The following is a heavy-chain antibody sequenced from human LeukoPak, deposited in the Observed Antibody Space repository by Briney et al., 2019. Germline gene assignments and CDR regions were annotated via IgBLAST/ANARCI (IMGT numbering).Heavy chain of an antibody. CDR1: GYTFTSYG. V-gene: IGHV1-18*01. CDR2: ISAYNGNT. D-gene: IGHD6-6*01. J-gene: IGHJ4*02. Sequence: GASVKVSCKASGYTFTSYGISWVRQAPGQGLEWMGWISAYNGNTNYAQKLQGRVTMTTDTSTSTAYMELRSLRSDDTAVYYCAKDPGEAARRGSYFDYWGQGTLVTVSS. CDR3: AKDPGEAARRGSYFDY.